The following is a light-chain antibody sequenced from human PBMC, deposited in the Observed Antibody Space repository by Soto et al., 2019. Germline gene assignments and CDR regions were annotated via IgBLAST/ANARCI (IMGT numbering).Light chain of an antibody. CDR1: QSVSSY. V-gene: IGKV3-11*01. Sequence: EIVLTQSPGTLSLSPGERATLSCRASQSVSSYLACYQQKPGQAPRLLIYDASTRATGISARFSGSGSGTDFTLTISSLEPEDFAVYYCQQRSNWPVTFGQGTKVDIK. CDR2: DAS. J-gene: IGKJ1*01. CDR3: QQRSNWPVT.